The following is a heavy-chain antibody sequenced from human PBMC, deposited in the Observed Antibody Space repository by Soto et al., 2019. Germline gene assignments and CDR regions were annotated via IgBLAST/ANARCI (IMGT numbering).Heavy chain of an antibody. J-gene: IGHJ4*02. D-gene: IGHD3-3*01. Sequence: GGSLKLSCAASGFPFSGFGMNWVRQAPGKGLEWVAVIWYDGSNKYYADSVKGRFTISRDNSKNTLYLQMNSLRAEDTAVYYCARDLYDFWSGYYSPFDYWGQGTLVTVSS. V-gene: IGHV3-33*01. CDR1: GFPFSGFG. CDR3: ARDLYDFWSGYYSPFDY. CDR2: IWYDGSNK.